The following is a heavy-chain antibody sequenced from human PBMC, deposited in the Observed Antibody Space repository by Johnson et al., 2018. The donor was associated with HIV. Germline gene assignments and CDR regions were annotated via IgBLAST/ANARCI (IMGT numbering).Heavy chain of an antibody. CDR1: EFSFSTYA. CDR3: ARGGGSYDAGDAFDT. Sequence: QMQLVESGGGVVQPERSLRLSCAASEFSFSTYAMRWVRQAPGKGLEGVAVISDDGSNTYYADSVKGRFTISRDNSKNTLYLQMNSLRAEDTAVYYCARGGGSYDAGDAFDTWGQGTMVTVSS. V-gene: IGHV3-30*14. D-gene: IGHD1-26*01. CDR2: ISDDGSNT. J-gene: IGHJ3*02.